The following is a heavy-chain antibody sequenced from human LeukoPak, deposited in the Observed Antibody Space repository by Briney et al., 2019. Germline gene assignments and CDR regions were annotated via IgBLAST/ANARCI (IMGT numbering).Heavy chain of an antibody. J-gene: IGHJ4*02. CDR1: GFTFRTYA. CDR3: ARGRRDYGDYPY. CDR2: ISYDGTNK. Sequence: PGGSLRLSCAASGFTFRTYAMHWVRQAPGQGLEWVAVISYDGTNKYYADSVKGRFTISRDNSKNTLYLQMNSLRADDTAVYYCARGRRDYGDYPYWGQGTLVTVSS. D-gene: IGHD4-17*01. V-gene: IGHV3-30-3*01.